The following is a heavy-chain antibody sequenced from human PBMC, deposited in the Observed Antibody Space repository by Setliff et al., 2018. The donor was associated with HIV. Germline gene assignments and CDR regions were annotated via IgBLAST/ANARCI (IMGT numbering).Heavy chain of an antibody. CDR3: ANMQWASNAWYSFDY. CDR1: AFSFNNYY. D-gene: IGHD6-19*01. Sequence: PGGSLRLSCIASAFSFNNYYMTWVRQAPGKGLEWVANINSDGTDKNYADSVKGRFTISRDNAKNSLYLQMNSLRAEDTAVYYCANMQWASNAWYSFDYWGQGALVTVSS. V-gene: IGHV3-7*03. J-gene: IGHJ4*02. CDR2: INSDGTDK.